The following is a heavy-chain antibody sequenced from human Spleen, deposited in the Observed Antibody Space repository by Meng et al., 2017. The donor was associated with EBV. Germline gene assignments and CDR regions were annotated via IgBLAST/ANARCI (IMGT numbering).Heavy chain of an antibody. CDR1: AYTFTGYY. CDR2: INPNSGDT. V-gene: IGHV1-2*06. CDR3: ARAYDSSGYYSYH. D-gene: IGHD3-22*01. J-gene: IGHJ4*02. Sequence: VHRVRAGAEVKKPWASVKVSCKASAYTFTGYYMHWVRQAPGQGLEWMGRINPNSGDTNYAQKFQGRVTMTRDTSITTAYMELSRLRSDDTAVYYCARAYDSSGYYSYHWGQGTLVTVSS.